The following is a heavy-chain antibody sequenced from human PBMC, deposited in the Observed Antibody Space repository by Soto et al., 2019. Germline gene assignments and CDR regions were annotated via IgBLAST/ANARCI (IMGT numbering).Heavy chain of an antibody. Sequence: SETLSLTCSVSGASLTSPDYYWIWIRQPPGRGLEWIGSIYYSGNTFYKTSHQSRLSISTDTSKNQFSLKLNFVTAADTAVYYCASLGVASMNWLNPWGQGTLVTVSS. CDR3: ASLGVASMNWLNP. J-gene: IGHJ5*02. V-gene: IGHV4-30-4*01. D-gene: IGHD3-3*01. CDR2: IYYSGNT. CDR1: GASLTSPDYY.